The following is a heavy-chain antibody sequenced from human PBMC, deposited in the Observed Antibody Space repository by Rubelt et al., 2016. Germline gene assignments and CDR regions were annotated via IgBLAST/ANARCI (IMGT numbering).Heavy chain of an antibody. J-gene: IGHJ5*02. V-gene: IGHV1-8*01. D-gene: IGHD3-3*01. Sequence: QVQLVQSGAEVKKPGASVKVSCKASGYTFTSYDINWVRQATGQGLEWMGCMNPNSGNTGYAQKFQGRVTMTRNTSISTGYMELSSLRSEDTAVYYCARMVNDFWSGYHNWFDPWGQGTLFTVSS. CDR1: GYTFTSYD. CDR3: ARMVNDFWSGYHNWFDP. CDR2: MNPNSGNT.